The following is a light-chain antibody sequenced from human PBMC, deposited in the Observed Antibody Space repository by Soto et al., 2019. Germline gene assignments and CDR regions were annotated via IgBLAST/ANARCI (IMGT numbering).Light chain of an antibody. CDR2: EVS. J-gene: IGLJ2*01. CDR1: SSDVGGYSY. CDR3: SSYTTRSTLV. V-gene: IGLV2-8*01. Sequence: QSVLTQPPSASGSPGQSVTISCTGASSDVGGYSYVSWYQQHPGKAPKLMIYEVSKRPSGVPDRFSGSKSGNTASLTISGLQAEDEAFYYCSSYTTRSTLVFGGGTKLTVL.